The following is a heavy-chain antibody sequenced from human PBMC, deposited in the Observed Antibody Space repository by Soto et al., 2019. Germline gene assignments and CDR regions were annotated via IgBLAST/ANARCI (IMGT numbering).Heavy chain of an antibody. V-gene: IGHV3-23*01. CDR3: VGGVVIRGLYYYYGMDV. CDR2: ISGSGGST. D-gene: IGHD3-3*01. J-gene: IGHJ6*02. CDR1: GFTFSSYA. Sequence: SGGSLRLSCAASGFTFSSYAMSWVRQAPGKGLEWVSAISGSGGSTYYADSVKGRFTISRDNSKKTLYLQMNSLRAEDTAVYYCVGGVVIRGLYYYYGMDVWGQGTTVTVSS.